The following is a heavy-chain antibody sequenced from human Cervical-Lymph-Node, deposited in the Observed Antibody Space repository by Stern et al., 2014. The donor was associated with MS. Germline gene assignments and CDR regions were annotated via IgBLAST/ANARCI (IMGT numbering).Heavy chain of an antibody. V-gene: IGHV1-69*01. J-gene: IGHJ6*02. CDR1: GGTFSSYA. Sequence: DQLVESGAEVKKPGSSVKVSCKASGGTFSSYAISWVRQAPGQGLEWMGGIIPIFGTANYAQKFQGRVTITADESTSTAYMELSSLRSEDTAVYYCARDSTIFGVDHYYYGMDVWGQGTTVTVSS. CDR3: ARDSTIFGVDHYYYGMDV. CDR2: IIPIFGTA. D-gene: IGHD3-3*01.